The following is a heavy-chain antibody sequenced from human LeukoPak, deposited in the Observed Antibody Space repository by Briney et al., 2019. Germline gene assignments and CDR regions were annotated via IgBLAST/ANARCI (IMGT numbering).Heavy chain of an antibody. CDR3: ARVGSSHGILTY. CDR1: GGSLSSWSYY. Sequence: SETLSLTCTVSGGSLSSWSYYWSWIRQPPGKGLEWIGYIYYSGSTNYNPSLKSRITMSVDTSKNQFSLKLSSVTAADTAVYYCARVGSSHGILTYWGQGTLVTVSS. D-gene: IGHD1-14*01. J-gene: IGHJ4*02. CDR2: IYYSGST. V-gene: IGHV4-61*01.